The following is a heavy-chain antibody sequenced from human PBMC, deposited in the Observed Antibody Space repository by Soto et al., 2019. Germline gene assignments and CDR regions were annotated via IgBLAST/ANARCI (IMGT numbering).Heavy chain of an antibody. CDR3: ARHWSYYYGSGSRDYGMDV. CDR1: GYSFTSYW. CDR2: IDPSDSYT. D-gene: IGHD3-10*01. V-gene: IGHV5-10-1*01. Sequence: GGSLKISCKGSGYSFTSYWISWVRQMPGKGLEWMGRIDPSDSYTNYSPSFQGHVTISADKSISTAYLQWSSLKASDTAMYYCARHWSYYYGSGSRDYGMDVWGQGTTVTVSS. J-gene: IGHJ6*02.